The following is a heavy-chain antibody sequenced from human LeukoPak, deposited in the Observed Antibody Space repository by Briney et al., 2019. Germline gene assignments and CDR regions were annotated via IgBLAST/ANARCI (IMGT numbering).Heavy chain of an antibody. J-gene: IGHJ4*02. CDR1: GGSFSGYY. Sequence: SETLSLTRAVYGGSFSGYYWSWIRQPPGKGLEWIGEINHSGSTNYNPSLKSRVTISVDTSKNQFSLKLSSVTAADTAVYYCARYRVPYYYGSGSYYGFDYWGQGTLVTVSS. D-gene: IGHD3-10*01. CDR3: ARYRVPYYYGSGSYYGFDY. V-gene: IGHV4-34*01. CDR2: INHSGST.